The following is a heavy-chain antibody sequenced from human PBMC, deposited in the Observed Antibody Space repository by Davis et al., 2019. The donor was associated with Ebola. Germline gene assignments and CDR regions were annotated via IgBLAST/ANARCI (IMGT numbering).Heavy chain of an antibody. J-gene: IGHJ4*02. D-gene: IGHD2-2*02. CDR2: IKQDGSEK. CDR3: AKSVGFPAYTPFDY. Sequence: GGSLRLSCAASGFTFSSYWMSWVRQAPGKGLEWVANIKQDGSEKYYVDSVKGRFTISRDNSKNTLYLQMNSLRAEDTAVYYCAKSVGFPAYTPFDYWGQGTLVTVSS. CDR1: GFTFSSYW. V-gene: IGHV3-7*03.